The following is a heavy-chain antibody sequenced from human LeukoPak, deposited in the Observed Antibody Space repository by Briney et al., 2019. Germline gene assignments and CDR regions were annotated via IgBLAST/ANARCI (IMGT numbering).Heavy chain of an antibody. CDR1: GFTFSSYA. J-gene: IGHJ5*02. CDR3: AKCGGWGATYNWFDP. Sequence: GGSLRLSRAASGFTFSSYAMSWVRQAPGKGLEWVSAISGSGGSTYYADSVKGRFTISRDNSKNTLYLQMNSLRAEDTAVYYCAKCGGWGATYNWFDPWGQGTLVTVSS. D-gene: IGHD1-26*01. CDR2: ISGSGGST. V-gene: IGHV3-23*01.